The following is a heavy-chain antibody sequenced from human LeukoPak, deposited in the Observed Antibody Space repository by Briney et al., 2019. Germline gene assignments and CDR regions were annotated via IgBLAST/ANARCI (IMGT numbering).Heavy chain of an antibody. D-gene: IGHD3-3*01. CDR1: GFTFSSYT. V-gene: IGHV3-23*01. CDR3: AKGRDYDFWSGYYSAHDPGYFDY. Sequence: GGSLRLSCAASGFTFSSYTMSWVRQAPGKGLEWVSAISGSGGSTYYADSVKGRFTISRDNSKNTLYLQMNSLRAEDTAVYYCAKGRDYDFWSGYYSAHDPGYFDYWGQGTLVTVSS. CDR2: ISGSGGST. J-gene: IGHJ4*02.